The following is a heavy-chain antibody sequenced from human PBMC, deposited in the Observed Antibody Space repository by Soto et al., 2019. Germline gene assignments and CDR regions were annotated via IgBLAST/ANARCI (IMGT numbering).Heavy chain of an antibody. D-gene: IGHD6-19*01. CDR1: GFSLTTSGVG. CDR3: AHRLVGVAFDY. Sequence: SGPTLVNPTQTLTLTCTFSGFSLTTSGVGVGWIRQPPGKALEWLALIYWNDGERYGPSLKSRPTITKDTSKNQVVLTMTNMDPVDTATYYCAHRLVGVAFDYWGQGTQVTVSS. CDR2: IYWNDGE. V-gene: IGHV2-5*01. J-gene: IGHJ4*02.